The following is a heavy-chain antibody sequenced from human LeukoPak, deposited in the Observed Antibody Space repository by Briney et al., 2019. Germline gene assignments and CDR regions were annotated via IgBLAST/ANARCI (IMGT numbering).Heavy chain of an antibody. Sequence: PGGSLRLSCATSGFXFSSYGMHWVRQAPGKGLEWVAVIWYDGSNKYYADSVKGRFTISRDNSKNTLSLQMNSLRAEDTAVYYCARVGSTWPVFEYWGQGTLVTVSS. V-gene: IGHV3-33*01. D-gene: IGHD2-15*01. J-gene: IGHJ4*02. CDR2: IWYDGSNK. CDR1: GFXFSSYG. CDR3: ARVGSTWPVFEY.